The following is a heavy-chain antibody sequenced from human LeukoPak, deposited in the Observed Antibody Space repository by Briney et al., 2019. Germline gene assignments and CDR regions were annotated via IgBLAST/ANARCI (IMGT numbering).Heavy chain of an antibody. J-gene: IGHJ3*02. CDR1: GFTFSSYW. V-gene: IGHV3-7*01. CDR3: ARDNRRTLAFDI. D-gene: IGHD1-14*01. Sequence: GGSLRLSCVTSGFTFSSYWMSWVRQAPGKGLEWVANIKQDGSEKFYVDSVKGRFTISRDNAKNSLFLHMNSLRAEDTAVYYCARDNRRTLAFDIWGQGTMVTVSS. CDR2: IKQDGSEK.